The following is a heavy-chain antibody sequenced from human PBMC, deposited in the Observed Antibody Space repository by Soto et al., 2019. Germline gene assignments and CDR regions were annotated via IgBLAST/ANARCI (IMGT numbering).Heavy chain of an antibody. D-gene: IGHD2-15*01. CDR2: IIPIFGTA. CDR1: GGTFSSYA. V-gene: IGHV1-69*13. J-gene: IGHJ4*02. Sequence: ASVKVSCKASGGTFSSYAISWVRQAPGQGLEWMGGIIPIFGTANYAQKFQGRVTITADESTSTAYMELSSLRSEDTAVYYCARVCSGGSCYFDYWGQGTLVTVSS. CDR3: ARVCSGGSCYFDY.